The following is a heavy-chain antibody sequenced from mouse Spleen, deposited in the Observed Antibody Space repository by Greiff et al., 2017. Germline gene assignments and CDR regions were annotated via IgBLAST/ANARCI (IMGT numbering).Heavy chain of an antibody. J-gene: IGHJ2*01. V-gene: IGHV1-66*01. CDR1: GYSFTSYY. Sequence: VKLVESGPELVKPGASVKISCKASGYSFTSYYIHWVKQRPGQGLEWIGWIYPGSGNTKYNEKFKGKATLTADTSSSTAYMQLSSLTSEDSAVYYCAREGNDYETLDYWGQGTTLTVSS. D-gene: IGHD2-4*01. CDR3: AREGNDYETLDY. CDR2: IYPGSGNT.